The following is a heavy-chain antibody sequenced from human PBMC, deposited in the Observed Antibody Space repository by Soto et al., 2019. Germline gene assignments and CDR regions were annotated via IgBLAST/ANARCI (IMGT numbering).Heavy chain of an antibody. V-gene: IGHV3-30*18. D-gene: IGHD3-22*01. CDR2: ISYDGSNK. Sequence: HPGGSLRLSCAASGFTFSSYGMHWVRQAPGKGLEWVAVISYDGSNKYYADSVKGRFTISRDNSKNTLYLQMNSLRAEDTAVYYCAKGLHYYDSSGYYEYYYYGMDVWGQGTTVTVSS. J-gene: IGHJ6*02. CDR1: GFTFSSYG. CDR3: AKGLHYYDSSGYYEYYYYGMDV.